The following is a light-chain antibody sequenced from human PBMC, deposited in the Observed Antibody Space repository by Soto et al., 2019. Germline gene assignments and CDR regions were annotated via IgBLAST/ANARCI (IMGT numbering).Light chain of an antibody. V-gene: IGKV3-15*01. J-gene: IGKJ5*01. CDR2: GAS. Sequence: EIVMTQSPATLCVSPGERATLSCRASQSVGRNLAWSQHRPGQAPRLLISGASTRVTGIAARYSGSGSGRAFTLTISSLQSEDSALYYCQQYSNWPTFGQGTRLEIK. CDR3: QQYSNWPT. CDR1: QSVGRN.